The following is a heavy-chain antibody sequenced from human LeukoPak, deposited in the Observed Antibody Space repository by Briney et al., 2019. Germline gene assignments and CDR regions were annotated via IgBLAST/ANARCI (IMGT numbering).Heavy chain of an antibody. CDR2: ISDNGGGT. CDR1: GFTFSSYA. D-gene: IGHD5-18*01. V-gene: IGHV3-23*01. CDR3: AKGGYTYGDY. J-gene: IGHJ4*02. Sequence: GGSLRLSCAASGFTFSSYAMSWVRQAPEKGLEWVSAISDNGGGTYYADSVKGRFTISRDNSKNTLYLQMNNPRAEDTAVYYCAKGGYTYGDYWGQGTLVTVS.